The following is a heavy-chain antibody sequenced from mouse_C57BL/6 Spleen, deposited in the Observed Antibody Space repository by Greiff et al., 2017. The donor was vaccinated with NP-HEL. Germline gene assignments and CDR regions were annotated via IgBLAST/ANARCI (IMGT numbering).Heavy chain of an antibody. CDR1: GFTFSSYA. J-gene: IGHJ4*01. CDR3: ARGMVDAMDY. D-gene: IGHD1-1*02. Sequence: DVHLVESGGGLVKPGGSLKLSCAASGFTFSSYAMSWVRQTPEKRLEWVATISDGGSYTYYPDNVKGRFTISRDNAKNNLYLQMSHLKAKDIAMCYSARGMVDAMDYWGQGTSVTVSS. V-gene: IGHV5-4*01. CDR2: ISDGGSYT.